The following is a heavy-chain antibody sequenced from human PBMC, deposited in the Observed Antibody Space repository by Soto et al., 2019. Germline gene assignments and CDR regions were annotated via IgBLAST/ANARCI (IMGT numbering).Heavy chain of an antibody. V-gene: IGHV3-23*01. CDR3: AKGPLGCSGGSCYSSWFDP. CDR1: GFTFSSYA. J-gene: IGHJ5*02. CDR2: ISGSGGST. D-gene: IGHD2-15*01. Sequence: EVQLLESGGGLVQPGGSLRLSCAASGFTFSSYAMSWVRQAPGKGLEWASAISGSGGSTYYADSVKGRFTISRDNSKNTLYLQMNSLRAEDTAVYYCAKGPLGCSGGSCYSSWFDPWGQGTLVTVSS.